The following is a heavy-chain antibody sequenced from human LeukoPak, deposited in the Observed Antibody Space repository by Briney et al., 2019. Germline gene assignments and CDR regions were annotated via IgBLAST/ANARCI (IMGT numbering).Heavy chain of an antibody. Sequence: PSETLSLTCTVSGGSISSYYWSWIRQPPGKGLEWVGYIYYSGSTNYNPSLKSRVTISVDTSKNQCSLKLSSVTAADTAVYYCARLAETYYYDSSGYYSYYFDYWGQGTLVSVSS. CDR3: ARLAETYYYDSSGYYSYYFDY. CDR1: GGSISSYY. CDR2: IYYSGST. D-gene: IGHD3-22*01. V-gene: IGHV4-59*08. J-gene: IGHJ4*02.